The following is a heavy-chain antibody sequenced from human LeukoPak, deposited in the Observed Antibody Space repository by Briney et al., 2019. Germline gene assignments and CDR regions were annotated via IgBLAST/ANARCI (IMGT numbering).Heavy chain of an antibody. Sequence: GGSLRLSCAASGFTFSSYSMNWVRQAPGKGLEWVSSISSSSSYIYYADSVKGRFTISRDNAKNSLYLQMNSLRAEDTAVYYCAKEGKATMIVVVITRHYYMDVWGKGTTVTISS. J-gene: IGHJ6*03. CDR1: GFTFSSYS. CDR2: ISSSSSYI. D-gene: IGHD3-22*01. V-gene: IGHV3-21*04. CDR3: AKEGKATMIVVVITRHYYMDV.